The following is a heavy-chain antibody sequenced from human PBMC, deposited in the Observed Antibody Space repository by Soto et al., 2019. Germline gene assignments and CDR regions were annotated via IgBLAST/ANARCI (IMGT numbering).Heavy chain of an antibody. CDR1: GFTFSSYG. D-gene: IGHD6-19*01. V-gene: IGHV3-30*18. J-gene: IGHJ4*02. CDR3: AKDAHTREGGCPGAVY. Sequence: GGSLRLSCAASGFTFSSYGMHWVRQAPGKGLEWVAAISYDGSNLYYIDSVKGRFTISRDKSNDTLYLQMNSLRAEDTAVYYCAKDAHTREGGCPGAVYCGQGRRATDPS. CDR2: ISYDGSNL.